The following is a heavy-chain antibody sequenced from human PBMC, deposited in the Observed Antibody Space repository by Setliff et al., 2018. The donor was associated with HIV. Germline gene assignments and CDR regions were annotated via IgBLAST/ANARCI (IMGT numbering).Heavy chain of an antibody. CDR1: GGPFSGYY. D-gene: IGHD2-15*01. V-gene: IGHV4-34*01. J-gene: IGHJ4*02. CDR2: VYYTGST. Sequence: SETLSLTCAVYGGPFSGYYWSWIRQPPGKALEWLGIVYYTGSTNYNPSLKSRVAMSVDTSRNQFSLKLTSVTAADTAVYYCARRPIKGYGPFDSWGPGTLVTVSS. CDR3: ARRPIKGYGPFDS.